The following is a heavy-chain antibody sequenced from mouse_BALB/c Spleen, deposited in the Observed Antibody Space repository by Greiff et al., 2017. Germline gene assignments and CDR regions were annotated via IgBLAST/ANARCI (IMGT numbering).Heavy chain of an antibody. CDR2: IDPENGNT. Sequence: EVQLQQSGAELVRPGALVKLSCKASGFNIKDYYMHWVKQRPEQGLEWIGWIDPENGNTIYDPKFQGKASITADTSSNTAYLQLSSLTSEDTAVYYCARGIYDGYYADYYAMDDWGQGTSVTVSS. D-gene: IGHD2-3*01. CDR3: ARGIYDGYYADYYAMDD. V-gene: IGHV14-1*02. CDR1: GFNIKDYY. J-gene: IGHJ4*01.